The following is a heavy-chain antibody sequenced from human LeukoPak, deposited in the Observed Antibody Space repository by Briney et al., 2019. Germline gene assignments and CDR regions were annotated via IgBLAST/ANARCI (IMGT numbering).Heavy chain of an antibody. CDR3: AREGLVRGVIIGFDY. V-gene: IGHV3-30-3*01. J-gene: IGHJ4*02. CDR1: GFTFSSYA. Sequence: GGSLRLSCAASGFTFSSYAMHWVRQAPGKGLEWVAVISYDGSNKYYADSVKGRFTISRDNSKNTQYLQMNSLRAEDTAVYYCAREGLVRGVIIGFDYWGQGTLVTVSS. D-gene: IGHD3-10*01. CDR2: ISYDGSNK.